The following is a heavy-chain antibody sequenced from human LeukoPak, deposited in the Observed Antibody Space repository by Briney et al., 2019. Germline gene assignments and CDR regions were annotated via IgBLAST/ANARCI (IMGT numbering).Heavy chain of an antibody. CDR1: GFTFSSYE. J-gene: IGHJ6*02. CDR3: ATSYSSGWTYYYYGMDV. D-gene: IGHD6-19*01. V-gene: IGHV4-4*08. Sequence: GSLRLSCAASGFTFSSYEMNWVRQAPGKGLEWVGRVYTSGSTNYNPSLKSRVTISVDTSKNQFSLKLSSVTAADTAVYYCATSYSSGWTYYYYGMDVWGQGTTVTVSS. CDR2: VYTSGST.